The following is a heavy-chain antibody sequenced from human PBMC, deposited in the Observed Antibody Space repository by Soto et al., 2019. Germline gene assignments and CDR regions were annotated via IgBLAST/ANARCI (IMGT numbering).Heavy chain of an antibody. V-gene: IGHV3-11*04. CDR1: GFTFSNYY. D-gene: IGHD3-16*02. J-gene: IGHJ4*02. Sequence: QVQLVESGGGLVKPGGSLRLSCGASGFTFSNYYMSWIRQAPGKGLEWVSYIRNDGGTTYDADSVKGRFTVSRDNAKNSMYLQMKSLRVEDTGVYYCTRRYCYNNGCLIDYWGQGTLVTVSS. CDR2: IRNDGGTT. CDR3: TRRYCYNNGCLIDY.